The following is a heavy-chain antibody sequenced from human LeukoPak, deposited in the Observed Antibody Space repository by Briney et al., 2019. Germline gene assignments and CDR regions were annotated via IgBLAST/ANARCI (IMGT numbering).Heavy chain of an antibody. Sequence: ASVKVSCKASGYTFTSYGISWVRQAPGQGLEWMGRISAYNGNTNYAQKFQGRVTMTTDTSTSTAYMELRSLRSDDTAVYYCASLRKDGYNTYYYYGMDVWGQGTTVTVSS. CDR3: ASLRKDGYNTYYYYGMDV. V-gene: IGHV1-18*01. CDR1: GYTFTSYG. J-gene: IGHJ6*02. CDR2: ISAYNGNT. D-gene: IGHD5-24*01.